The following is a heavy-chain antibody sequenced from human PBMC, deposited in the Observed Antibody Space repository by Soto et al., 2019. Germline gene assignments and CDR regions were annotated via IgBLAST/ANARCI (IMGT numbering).Heavy chain of an antibody. CDR3: ARASGTTVTTNFDY. CDR2: IYHSGST. V-gene: IGHV4-38-2*01. Sequence: SETLSLTCAVSGYSISSGYSWGWSRQPPGKGLEWIGSIYHSGSTYYNPSLKSRVTISVDTSKNQFSLKVSSVTAADTAVYYCARASGTTVTTNFDYWGQGTLVTVSS. J-gene: IGHJ4*02. D-gene: IGHD4-17*01. CDR1: GYSISSGYS.